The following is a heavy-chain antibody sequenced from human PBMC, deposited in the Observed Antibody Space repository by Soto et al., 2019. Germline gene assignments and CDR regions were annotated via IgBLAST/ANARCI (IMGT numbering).Heavy chain of an antibody. V-gene: IGHV1-46*01. Sequence: QVQLVQSGAEVKKPGASVKVSCKASGDTFTDYYIHWVRQAPGQGLEWMGTVNPSGGHTTYAQHFLGKMTMTRNTSTSTLYMELTSLTSEDTAVYYCARGGHVVVVTAALDYWGQGTLVTVSS. J-gene: IGHJ4*02. CDR1: GDTFTDYY. CDR3: ARGGHVVVVTAALDY. D-gene: IGHD2-21*02. CDR2: VNPSGGHT.